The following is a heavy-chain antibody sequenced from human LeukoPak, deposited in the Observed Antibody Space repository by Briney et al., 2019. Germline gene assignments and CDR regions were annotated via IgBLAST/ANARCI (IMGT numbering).Heavy chain of an antibody. Sequence: PSETLSLTCTVSGGSISSHYWSWRGQPPGKGLEGIGYIYNSGSSNYNPSLKSRLTLSIDTSTNHSSLKMTSVTAADTAVYYRARGSFDTSDYNSIGFAYWGQGPLVPVSS. CDR1: GGSISSHY. V-gene: IGHV4-59*11. CDR3: ARGSFDTSDYNSIGFAY. D-gene: IGHD3-22*01. CDR2: IYNSGSS. J-gene: IGHJ4*02.